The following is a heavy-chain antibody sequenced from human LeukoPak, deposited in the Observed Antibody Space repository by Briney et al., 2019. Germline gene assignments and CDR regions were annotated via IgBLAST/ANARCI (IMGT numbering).Heavy chain of an antibody. CDR1: GYTPTELS. V-gene: IGHV1-24*01. CDR2: FDPEDGET. J-gene: IGHJ5*02. CDR3: ATERYSSGWFLRTYGRDNWFDP. D-gene: IGHD6-19*01. Sequence: ASVKVSCKVSGYTPTELSMHWVRQTPVKGFECMGRFDPEDGETIFAQKFQGRVTMTEDTSTDTAYMELSSLRSEDTAVYYCATERYSSGWFLRTYGRDNWFDPWGQGTLVTVSS.